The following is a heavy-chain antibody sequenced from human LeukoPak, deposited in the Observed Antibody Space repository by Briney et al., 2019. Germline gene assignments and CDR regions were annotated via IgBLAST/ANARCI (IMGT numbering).Heavy chain of an antibody. CDR3: ARDSRSSGRFDY. Sequence: PGGSLRLSCAASGFTCSSYAMHWVRQAPGKGLEWVAVISYDGSNKYYADSAKGRFTISRDNSKNTLYLQMNSLRAEDTAVYYCARDSRSSGRFDYWGQGTLVTVSS. D-gene: IGHD6-19*01. CDR1: GFTCSSYA. V-gene: IGHV3-30-3*01. J-gene: IGHJ4*02. CDR2: ISYDGSNK.